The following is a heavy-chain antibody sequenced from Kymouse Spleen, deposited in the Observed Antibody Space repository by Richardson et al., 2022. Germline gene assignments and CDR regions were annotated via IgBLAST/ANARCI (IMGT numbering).Heavy chain of an antibody. CDR1: GGSISSSSYY. CDR3: ARHNGITMVRGVYWFDP. J-gene: IGHJ5*02. CDR2: IYYSGST. Sequence: QLQLQESGPGLVKPSETLSLTCTVSGGSISSSSYYWGWIRQPPGKGLEWIGSIYYSGSTYYNPSLKSRVTISVDTSKNQFSLKLSSVTAADTAVYYCARHNGITMVRGVYWFDPWGQGTLVTVSS. V-gene: IGHV4-39*01. D-gene: IGHD3-10*01.